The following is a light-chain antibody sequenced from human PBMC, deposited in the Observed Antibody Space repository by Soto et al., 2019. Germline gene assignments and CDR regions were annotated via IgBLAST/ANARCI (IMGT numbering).Light chain of an antibody. V-gene: IGKV3-11*01. J-gene: IGKJ4*01. CDR2: DAS. Sequence: EIVLTQSPATLSLSPGERATLSCRASQSVSGCLAWYQQKPGQAPRLLIYDASNRATGIPARFSGSGSGTDFTLTISSLEPEDCAVYYCQQRCNWPPFTFGGGTKVEI. CDR1: QSVSGC. CDR3: QQRCNWPPFT.